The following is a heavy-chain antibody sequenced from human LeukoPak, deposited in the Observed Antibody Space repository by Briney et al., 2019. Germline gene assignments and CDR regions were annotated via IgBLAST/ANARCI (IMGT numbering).Heavy chain of an antibody. CDR3: ARIIAAAGTYPFDY. CDR2: IYYSGST. CDR1: GGSISSYY. D-gene: IGHD6-13*01. J-gene: IGHJ4*02. Sequence: SETLSLTCTVSGGSISSYYWSWIRQPPGKGLEWIGYIYYSGSTNYNPSLKSRVTISVDTSKNQFSLKLSSVTAADTAVYHCARIIAAAGTYPFDYWGQGTLVTVSS. V-gene: IGHV4-59*01.